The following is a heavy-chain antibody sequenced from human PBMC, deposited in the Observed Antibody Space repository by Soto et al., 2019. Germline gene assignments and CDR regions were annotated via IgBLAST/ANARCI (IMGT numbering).Heavy chain of an antibody. J-gene: IGHJ3*02. CDR3: ASLAVAGPLNAFDI. CDR1: GFTFSDYY. Sequence: QVQLVESGGGLVKPGGSLRLSCAASGFTFSDYYMSWIRQAPGKGLEWVSYISSSGSTIYYADSVQGRFTIPRDNAKNSLYLQMNSLRAEDTAVYYCASLAVAGPLNAFDIWGQGTMVTVSS. V-gene: IGHV3-11*01. CDR2: ISSSGSTI. D-gene: IGHD6-19*01.